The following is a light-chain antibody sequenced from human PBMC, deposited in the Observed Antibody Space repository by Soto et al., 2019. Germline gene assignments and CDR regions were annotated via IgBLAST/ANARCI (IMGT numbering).Light chain of an antibody. CDR3: CSSAGTNTFV. J-gene: IGLJ1*01. CDR2: EGN. Sequence: QSALTQPASVSGSPGQSINISCTGTSSDVGSYNLVSWYQQHPGKAPTLMIYEGNKRPSGVSNRFAGSKSANTASLTISGLQTEDEADYYCCSSAGTNTFVFGTGTKLTVL. CDR1: SSDVGSYNL. V-gene: IGLV2-23*01.